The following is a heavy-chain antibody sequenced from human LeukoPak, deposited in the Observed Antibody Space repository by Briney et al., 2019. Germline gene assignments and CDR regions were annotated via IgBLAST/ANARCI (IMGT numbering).Heavy chain of an antibody. Sequence: PGRSLRLSCSASGFTFNNYGMHWVRQAPGKGLEWVAVIWYDGSNKYYGDSVEGRFTVSRDNFENTLYLQMNSLRVEDTAVYLCARDREHLHYYGLDVWGQGTTVTVSS. CDR2: IWYDGSNK. V-gene: IGHV3-33*01. D-gene: IGHD1-26*01. CDR1: GFTFNNYG. CDR3: ARDREHLHYYGLDV. J-gene: IGHJ6*02.